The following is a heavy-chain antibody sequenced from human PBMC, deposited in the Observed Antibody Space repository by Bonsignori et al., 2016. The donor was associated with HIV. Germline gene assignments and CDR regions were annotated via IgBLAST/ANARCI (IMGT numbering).Heavy chain of an antibody. J-gene: IGHJ4*02. CDR1: GFIFSTYS. CDR3: VRSNGYYDQ. V-gene: IGHV3-48*02. CDR2: ISRSGST. Sequence: GGSLRLSCSASGFIFSTYSMNWIRQAPGKGLECVSYISRSGSTDYADSVKGRFTISRDNVNSSLHLQMNSLRDEDTAVYYCVRSNGYYDQWSQGMLVTVSS. D-gene: IGHD3-22*01.